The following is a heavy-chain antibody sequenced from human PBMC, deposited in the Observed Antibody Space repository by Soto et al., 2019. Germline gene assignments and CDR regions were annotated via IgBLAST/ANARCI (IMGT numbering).Heavy chain of an antibody. J-gene: IGHJ5*01. CDR2: IIPIFGTS. CDR1: GGTFSSYA. Sequence: EAAVKVSCKASGGTFSSYAISWVRQAPGQGLEWMGGIIPIFGTSNYAQKFQGRVTITADESTSTAYMELSSLRADDTAVYYCARGNRGFGFWFDSWGQGTPVTVSS. V-gene: IGHV1-69*01. D-gene: IGHD3-16*01. CDR3: ARGNRGFGFWFDS.